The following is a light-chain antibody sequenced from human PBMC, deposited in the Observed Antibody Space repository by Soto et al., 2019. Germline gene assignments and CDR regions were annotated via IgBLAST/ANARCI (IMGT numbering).Light chain of an antibody. J-gene: IGKJ4*01. CDR1: QYITTS. V-gene: IGKV1-33*01. Sequence: DVQLTQSPSSLSASVGDRVTITCQASQYITTSLHWYQQKPGKALKLLISDASSLAPGVPSRFSGSGSGTDFSFTISSLQPEDSGIYYWQQYYDLPPLTFGGGSTVE. CDR2: DAS. CDR3: QQYYDLPPLT.